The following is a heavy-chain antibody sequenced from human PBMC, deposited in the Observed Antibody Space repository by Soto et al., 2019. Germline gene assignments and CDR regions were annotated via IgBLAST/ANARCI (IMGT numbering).Heavy chain of an antibody. J-gene: IGHJ6*02. V-gene: IGHV4-59*01. Sequence: PSETLSLTCTVSGGSISSYYWSWIRQPPGKGLEWIGYIYYSGSTNYNPSLKSRVTISVDTSKNQFSLKLSSVTAADTAVYYCACGYSSGPWDYYYGMDVWGQGTTVTVSS. CDR2: IYYSGST. CDR1: GGSISSYY. CDR3: ACGYSSGPWDYYYGMDV. D-gene: IGHD6-19*01.